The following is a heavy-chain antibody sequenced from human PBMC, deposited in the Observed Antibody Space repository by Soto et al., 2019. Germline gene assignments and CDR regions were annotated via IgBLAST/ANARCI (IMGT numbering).Heavy chain of an antibody. CDR3: ATPPGYIAAEGGY. D-gene: IGHD6-13*01. Sequence: VKLVQSGGGVVQPGRSLRLSCAASGLRFTTYGMHWVRQAPGKGLEWVGFISTDGSNQYYADSVTGRFTISRDNSKNTLYLQMNSLRAEDTALYYWATPPGYIAAEGGYWGQGTLVTVSS. J-gene: IGHJ4*02. V-gene: IGHV3-30*03. CDR2: ISTDGSNQ. CDR1: GLRFTTYG.